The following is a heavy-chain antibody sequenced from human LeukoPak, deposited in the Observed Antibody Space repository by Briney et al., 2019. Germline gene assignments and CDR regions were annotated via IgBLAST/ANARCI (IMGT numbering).Heavy chain of an antibody. CDR1: GFTFSAYA. J-gene: IGHJ6*02. V-gene: IGHV3-23*01. CDR3: ARDLHYHVAMDV. D-gene: IGHD1-26*01. CDR2: TGSDRKA. Sequence: GGSLRLSCEASGFTFSAYAMTWVRQAPGKGLEWVSSTGSDRKAHYSESVKGRFATSIDNSKNSLFLQLHILRLEDTALYYCARDLHYHVAMDVWGQVTTVTVS.